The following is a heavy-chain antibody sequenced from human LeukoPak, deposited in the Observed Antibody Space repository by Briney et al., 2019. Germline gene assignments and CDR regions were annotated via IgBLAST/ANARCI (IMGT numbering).Heavy chain of an antibody. CDR3: ARLTEQWLVYYFDY. V-gene: IGHV1-18*01. CDR2: ISAYNGNT. CDR1: GYTFTSYS. J-gene: IGHJ4*02. Sequence: ASVKVSCKASGYTFTSYSISWVRQTPGQGLEWMGWISAYNGNTNYAQKLQGRVTMTTDTSTSTAYMELRSLRSDDTAVYYCARLTEQWLVYYFDYWGQGTLGTVSS. D-gene: IGHD6-19*01.